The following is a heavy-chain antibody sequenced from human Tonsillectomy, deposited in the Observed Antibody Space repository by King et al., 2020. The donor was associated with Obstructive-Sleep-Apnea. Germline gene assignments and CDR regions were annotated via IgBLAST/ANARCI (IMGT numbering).Heavy chain of an antibody. V-gene: IGHV1-3*04. CDR2: INSVTGNT. D-gene: IGHD6-19*01. CDR1: GYTFTDYA. J-gene: IGHJ4*02. Sequence: LVQSGAEVKKPGASVKVSCKTSGYTFTDYAIHWVRQAPGQRLEWLGWINSVTGNTKYSQKFQDRVSITRDTSANTAYMQLSSLRSEDTGVYYCARCGFSTGWYDYWGQGTLVNVSS. CDR3: ARCGFSTGWYDY.